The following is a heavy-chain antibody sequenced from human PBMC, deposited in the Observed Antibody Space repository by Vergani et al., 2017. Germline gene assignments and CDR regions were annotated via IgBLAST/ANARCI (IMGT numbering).Heavy chain of an antibody. CDR3: ARDAPPELHGYSSSSWLWGYYYYYGMDV. D-gene: IGHD6-13*01. V-gene: IGHV4-34*01. J-gene: IGHJ6*02. CDR1: GGSFSGYY. CDR2: INHSGST. Sequence: QVQLQQWGAGLLKPSETLSLTCAVYGGSFSGYYWSWIRQPPGKGLEWIGEINHSGSTNYNPSLKSRVTISVDTSKNQFSLKLSSVTAADTAVYYCARDAPPELHGYSSSSWLWGYYYYYGMDVWGQGTTVTVSS.